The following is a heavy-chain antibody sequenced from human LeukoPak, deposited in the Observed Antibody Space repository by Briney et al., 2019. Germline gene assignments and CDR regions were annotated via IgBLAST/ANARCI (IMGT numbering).Heavy chain of an antibody. CDR1: GLTFSSYS. V-gene: IGHV3-21*01. Sequence: GGSLRLSCAASGLTFSSYSMNWVRQAPGKGLEWVSSISSSSSYIYYADSVKGRFTISRDNAKNSLYLQMNSLRAEDTAVYYCARDGRSEYYDSSGYLDYWGQGTLVTVSS. J-gene: IGHJ4*02. CDR3: ARDGRSEYYDSSGYLDY. D-gene: IGHD3-22*01. CDR2: ISSSSSYI.